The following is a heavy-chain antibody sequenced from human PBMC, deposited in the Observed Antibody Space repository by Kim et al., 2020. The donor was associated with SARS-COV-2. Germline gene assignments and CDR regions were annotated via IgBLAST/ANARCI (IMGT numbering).Heavy chain of an antibody. V-gene: IGHV1-69*13. CDR1: GGTFSTYA. J-gene: IGHJ4*02. D-gene: IGHD1-26*01. CDR3: ASIGGSHRINY. Sequence: SVKVSCKTSGGTFSTYAINWMRQAPGQGLEWMGGIIPIFGTANYAQKFQGRVTITADESTSTAYLELSSLRYEDTAVYYCASIGGSHRINYWGQGTLVTVSS. CDR2: IIPIFGTA.